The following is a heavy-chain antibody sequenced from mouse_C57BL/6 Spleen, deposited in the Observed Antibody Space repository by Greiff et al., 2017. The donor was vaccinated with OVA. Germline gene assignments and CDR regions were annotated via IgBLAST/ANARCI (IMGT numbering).Heavy chain of an antibody. CDR2: IYPGSGST. V-gene: IGHV1-55*01. Sequence: VQLQQSGAELVKPGASVKMSCKASGYTFTSYWITWVKQRPGQGLEWIGDIYPGSGSTNYNEKFKSKATLTVDTSSSTAYMQLSSLTSEDSAVYYCARDGNYDAMDYWGQGTSVTVSS. D-gene: IGHD2-1*01. CDR1: GYTFTSYW. J-gene: IGHJ4*01. CDR3: ARDGNYDAMDY.